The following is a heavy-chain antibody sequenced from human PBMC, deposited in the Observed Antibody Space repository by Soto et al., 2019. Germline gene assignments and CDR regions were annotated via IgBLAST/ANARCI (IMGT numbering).Heavy chain of an antibody. J-gene: IGHJ6*02. CDR1: GYSFTSYW. Sequence: GESLKISCKGSGYSFTSYWIGWVRQMPGKGLEWMGIIYPGDSDTRYSPSFQGQVTISADKSISTAYLQWSSLKASDTAMYYCARLSGDDSSGYYCQGGYYGMDVWGQGTTVTVSS. CDR3: ARLSGDDSSGYYCQGGYYGMDV. CDR2: IYPGDSDT. D-gene: IGHD3-22*01. V-gene: IGHV5-51*01.